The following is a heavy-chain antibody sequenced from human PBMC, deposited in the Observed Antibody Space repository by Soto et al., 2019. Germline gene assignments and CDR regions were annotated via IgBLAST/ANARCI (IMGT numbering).Heavy chain of an antibody. CDR3: AKAVGEQWLLPHLDK. J-gene: IGHJ4*02. D-gene: IGHD6-19*01. V-gene: IGHV3-23*01. CDR1: GFNFKKFA. CDR2: ISCCGGST. Sequence: EVQLLESGGGVVQPGGSLRLSCVASGFNFKKFAMSWVRQAPGEGLEWVSGISCCGGSTSYADSVKGRFSIARDDSTNTLSLQMNNLRVEDTAQYYCAKAVGEQWLLPHLDKWGQGTLVTVS.